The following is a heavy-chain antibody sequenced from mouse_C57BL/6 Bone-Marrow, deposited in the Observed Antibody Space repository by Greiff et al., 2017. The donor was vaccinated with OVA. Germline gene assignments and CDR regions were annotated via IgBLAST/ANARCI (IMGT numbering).Heavy chain of an antibody. Sequence: QVQLQQPGAELVMPGASVKLSCKASGYTFTSYWMHWVKQRPGQGLEWIGEIDPSDSYTNYNQKFKGKSTLTVDKSSSTAYMQLSSLTSEDSAVYYCARRAGLRRDDWGQGTTLTVSS. D-gene: IGHD2-4*01. J-gene: IGHJ2*01. CDR2: IDPSDSYT. CDR1: GYTFTSYW. CDR3: ARRAGLRRDD. V-gene: IGHV1-69*01.